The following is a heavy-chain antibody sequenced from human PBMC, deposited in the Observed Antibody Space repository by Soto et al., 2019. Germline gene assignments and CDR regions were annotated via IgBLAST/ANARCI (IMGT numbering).Heavy chain of an antibody. D-gene: IGHD6-13*01. V-gene: IGHV3-30*18. CDR2: ISYDGSNK. J-gene: IGHJ5*02. CDR1: GFTFSSYG. CDR3: AKDMESDTGIAAPWLDP. Sequence: GGSLRLSCAASGFTFSSYGMHWVRQAPGKGLEWVAVISYDGSNKYYADSVKGRFTISRDNSKNTLYLQMNSLRAEDTAVYYCAKDMESDTGIAAPWLDPWGQGTLVTVYS.